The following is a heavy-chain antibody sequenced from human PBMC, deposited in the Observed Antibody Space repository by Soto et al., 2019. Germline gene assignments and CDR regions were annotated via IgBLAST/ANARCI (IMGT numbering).Heavy chain of an antibody. V-gene: IGHV1-3*01. CDR2: INAGNGNT. CDR1: GYTFTSYA. J-gene: IGHJ4*02. D-gene: IGHD6-19*01. CDR3: ARDDSSGWYGSFDY. Sequence: GASVKVSCKASGYTFTSYAMHWVRQAPGQRLEWMGWINAGNGNTKYSQKFQGRVTITRDTSASTAYIELSILRSEDTAVYYCARDDSSGWYGSFDYWGQGTLVTVSS.